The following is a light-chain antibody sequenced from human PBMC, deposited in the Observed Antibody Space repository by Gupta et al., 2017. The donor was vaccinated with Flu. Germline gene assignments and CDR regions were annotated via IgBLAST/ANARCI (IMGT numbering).Light chain of an antibody. Sequence: CTMSSGFDVGSYRVRRYLLKPGSPPPYLPRCSSDSDNQQGSGVPYRFSSSKEASATVAILPCSGLQSGDDADYYCTTSPSGDGVFGGGTKMTFL. CDR2: CSSDSDN. CDR3: TTSPSGDGV. J-gene: IGLJ3*02. V-gene: IGLV5-45*01. CDR1: SGFDVGSYR.